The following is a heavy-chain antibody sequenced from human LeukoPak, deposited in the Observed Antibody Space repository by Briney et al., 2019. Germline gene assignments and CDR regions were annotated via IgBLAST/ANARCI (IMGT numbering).Heavy chain of an antibody. Sequence: ASVKVSCKASGGSFISYAIRWVRQAPGQVLEWMGTIVPILGIPTYAQKFQGRVTITADRSTSTTYMELSSLRSEDTAVYYCARVNILAPITSIDYWGQGTLVTVSS. CDR1: GGSFISYA. D-gene: IGHD5-12*01. J-gene: IGHJ4*02. V-gene: IGHV1-69*04. CDR2: IVPILGIP. CDR3: ARVNILAPITSIDY.